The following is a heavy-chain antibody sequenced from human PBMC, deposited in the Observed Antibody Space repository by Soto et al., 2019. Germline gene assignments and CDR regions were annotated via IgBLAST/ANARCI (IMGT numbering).Heavy chain of an antibody. D-gene: IGHD6-13*01. CDR2: ISSSSSDT. V-gene: IGHV3-11*06. CDR3: ARDQCRSCWYLRASDY. J-gene: IGHJ4*02. CDR1: GFTFSDYY. Sequence: QVQLVESGGGLVKPGGSLRLSCAASGFTFSDYYMSWIRQAPGKGLEWISYISSSSSDTNYADSVKGRFTISRDNAKNSLYLQMNSLRAEDTAVYYCARDQCRSCWYLRASDYWGQGIVVTVSS.